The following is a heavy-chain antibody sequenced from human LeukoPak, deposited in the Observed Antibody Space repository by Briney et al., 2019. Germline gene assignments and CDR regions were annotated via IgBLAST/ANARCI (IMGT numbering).Heavy chain of an antibody. V-gene: IGHV3-30*02. CDR2: IRYDGSNK. D-gene: IGHD2-2*01. CDR1: GFTFSSYG. CDR3: AKVIRYCSSTSSYDSDY. J-gene: IGHJ4*02. Sequence: GGSLRLSCAASGFTFSSYGMHWVRQAPGKGLEWVAFIRYDGSNKYYADSVKGRFTISRDNSKHTLYLQMNSLRAEDTAVYYCAKVIRYCSSTSSYDSDYWGQGTLVTVSS.